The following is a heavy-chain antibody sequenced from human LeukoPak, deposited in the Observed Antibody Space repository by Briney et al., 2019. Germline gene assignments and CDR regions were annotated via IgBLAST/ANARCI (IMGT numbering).Heavy chain of an antibody. CDR2: IYPGDSDT. Sequence: GESLKISCKGSGYSFTSYWIGWVRQMPGKGLEMMGIIYPGDSDTRYSPSFQGQVTISADKSISTAYLQWSSLKASDTAMYYCAKQPTSMVRGIIITDYYFDYWGQGTLVTVSS. CDR3: AKQPTSMVRGIIITDYYFDY. CDR1: GYSFTSYW. V-gene: IGHV5-51*01. D-gene: IGHD3-10*01. J-gene: IGHJ4*02.